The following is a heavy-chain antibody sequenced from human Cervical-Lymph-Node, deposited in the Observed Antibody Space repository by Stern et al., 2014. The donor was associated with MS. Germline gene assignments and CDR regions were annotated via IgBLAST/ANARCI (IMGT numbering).Heavy chain of an antibody. V-gene: IGHV1-46*01. CDR3: ARDEGADY. Sequence: QVQLVQSGAEVKKPGASVKVSCMASGYSFTSYFINWVRQAPGQGLEWMGIINPSAGNTNYAQKFQGRVVMTGDTSTGTVYMELSSLRSEDTAVYYCARDEGADYWGQGTLVTVSS. CDR1: GYSFTSYF. CDR2: INPSAGNT. J-gene: IGHJ4*02.